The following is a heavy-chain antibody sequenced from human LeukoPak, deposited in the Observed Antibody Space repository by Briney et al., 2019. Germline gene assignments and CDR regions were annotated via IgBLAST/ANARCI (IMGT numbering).Heavy chain of an antibody. J-gene: IGHJ4*02. Sequence: PEASVKVSCKASGYTFTSYGISWVRQAPGQGLEWMGWISAFNGNTNYAQKLQGRVTMTTDTSTSTAYMELRSLRSDDTAVYYCARETSGSCYVMGVGRIYDYWGQGTLVTVSS. CDR1: GYTFTSYG. V-gene: IGHV1-18*01. D-gene: IGHD1-26*01. CDR3: ARETSGSCYVMGVGRIYDY. CDR2: ISAFNGNT.